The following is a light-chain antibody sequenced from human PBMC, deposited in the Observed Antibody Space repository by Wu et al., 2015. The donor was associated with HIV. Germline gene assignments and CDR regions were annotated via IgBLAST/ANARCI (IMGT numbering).Light chain of an antibody. CDR2: ETS. CDR3: QQYDVLWT. CDR1: HPINRW. V-gene: IGKV1-5*03. Sequence: DVQMTQSPSTLSASVGDRVTITCRTSHPINRWLAWYQQKPGRAPKLLIYETSTLESGVPSRFSGGGPWTEFTLTITNLQPDDVATYYCQQYDVLWTFGQGTKVEIK. J-gene: IGKJ1*01.